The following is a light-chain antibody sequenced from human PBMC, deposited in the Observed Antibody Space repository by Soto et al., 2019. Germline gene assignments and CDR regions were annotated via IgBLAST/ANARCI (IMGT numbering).Light chain of an antibody. V-gene: IGLV2-23*01. CDR2: EGS. CDR1: STDFGSYNL. J-gene: IGLJ2*01. Sequence: QSALTQPASVSGSPGQSITISCTGTSTDFGSYNLVSWYQQHPGKAPKLVIYEGSKRPSGVSNRFSGSKSGNTASLRISGLQAEDEADYYCCSYAGSITYVEFGGGTQLTVL. CDR3: CSYAGSITYVE.